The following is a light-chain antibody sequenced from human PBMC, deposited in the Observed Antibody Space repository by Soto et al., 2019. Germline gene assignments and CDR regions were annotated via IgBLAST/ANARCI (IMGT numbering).Light chain of an antibody. Sequence: DIQMTQSPSSLSASVGDRVIITSRASQSISSFLNWYQQKPGKAPRLLIYAASSLQSGVPSRFSASGSGTDFTLTISSLQPEDFATYYCQQSYSTPETFGQGTKVEIK. CDR1: QSISSF. CDR2: AAS. V-gene: IGKV1-39*01. CDR3: QQSYSTPET. J-gene: IGKJ1*01.